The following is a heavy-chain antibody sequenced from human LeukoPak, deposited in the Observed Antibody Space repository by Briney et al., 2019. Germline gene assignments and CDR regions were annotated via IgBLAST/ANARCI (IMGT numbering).Heavy chain of an antibody. D-gene: IGHD6-19*01. Sequence: GGSLRLSCAASGFTFSTYWMHWVRQAPGKGLVWVSRINGEGRSTSYADSVKGRLTISRGNAKNTLYLQMNSLRAEDTAVYYCAREANSGYSSGDDAFDIWGQGTMVTVSS. CDR1: GFTFSTYW. J-gene: IGHJ3*02. V-gene: IGHV3-74*01. CDR3: AREANSGYSSGDDAFDI. CDR2: INGEGRST.